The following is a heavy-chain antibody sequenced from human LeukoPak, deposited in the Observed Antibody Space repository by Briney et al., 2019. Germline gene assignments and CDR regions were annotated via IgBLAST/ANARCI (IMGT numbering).Heavy chain of an antibody. J-gene: IGHJ4*02. CDR3: AKDVAPETYYDILTGISDY. Sequence: PGGSLRLSCAASGFIFSNYWMSWVRQVPGKGLEWVTNIKQDGSDKNYVDSVKGRFTNSRDNSKNTLYLQMNSLRAEDTAVYYCAKDVAPETYYDILTGISDYWGQGTLVTVSS. V-gene: IGHV3-7*01. D-gene: IGHD3-9*01. CDR2: IKQDGSDK. CDR1: GFIFSNYW.